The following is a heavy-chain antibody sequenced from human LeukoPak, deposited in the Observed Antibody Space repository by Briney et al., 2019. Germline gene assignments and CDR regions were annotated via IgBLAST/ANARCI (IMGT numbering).Heavy chain of an antibody. CDR3: ASRGGGVVTAIRRTDAFDI. J-gene: IGHJ3*02. Sequence: SETLSLTCAVYGGSFSGYYWSWIRQPPGKGLEWIGEINHSGSTNYNPSLKSRVTISVDTSKNQLSLKLSSVTAADTAVYYCASRGGGVVTAIRRTDAFDIWGQGTMVTVSS. CDR1: GGSFSGYY. D-gene: IGHD2-21*02. CDR2: INHSGST. V-gene: IGHV4-34*01.